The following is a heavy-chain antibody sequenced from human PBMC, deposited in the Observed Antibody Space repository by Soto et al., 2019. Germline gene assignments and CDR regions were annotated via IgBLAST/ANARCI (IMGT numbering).Heavy chain of an antibody. CDR1: GFTFKTSA. J-gene: IGHJ5*01. CDR3: AATIGSMRWYGRDT. CDR2: IVLGNGNT. D-gene: IGHD6-13*01. Sequence: SVKVCCKASGFTFKTSAVQWVRQARGQRLEWIGWIVLGNGNTNYAQKFQERVTITRDMSTSTAYMEVRSLTYDDTAVYYCAATIGSMRWYGRDTWG. V-gene: IGHV1-58*01.